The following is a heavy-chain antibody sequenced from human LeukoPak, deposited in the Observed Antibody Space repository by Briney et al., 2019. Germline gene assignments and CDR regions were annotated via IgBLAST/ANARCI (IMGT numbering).Heavy chain of an antibody. J-gene: IGHJ4*02. Sequence: GGSLRLSCAASGFTFASSWMNWIRQAPGKGLEWVANINEDGSAKYYVDSVKGRFTISRDDTKNSEFLQMNSLRDEDTAVYYCTRISIKEPEDSWGQGTIVTVSS. V-gene: IGHV3-7*01. CDR1: GFTFASSW. CDR2: INEDGSAK. CDR3: TRISIKEPEDS. D-gene: IGHD1-14*01.